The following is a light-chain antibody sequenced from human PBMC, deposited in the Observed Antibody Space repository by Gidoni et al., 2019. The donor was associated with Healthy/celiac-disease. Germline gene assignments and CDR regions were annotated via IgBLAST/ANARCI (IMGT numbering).Light chain of an antibody. CDR2: AAS. V-gene: IGKV1-39*01. CDR3: QQSYSTPQA. Sequence: DIQMTQSPSSLSESVGDRVTITCRASQSISSYLNWYQQKPGKAPKRLIYAASSLQSGVPSRFSGSGSGTYFTLTISRLQPEDFATYYCQQSYSTPQAFGQGTKVEIK. CDR1: QSISSY. J-gene: IGKJ1*01.